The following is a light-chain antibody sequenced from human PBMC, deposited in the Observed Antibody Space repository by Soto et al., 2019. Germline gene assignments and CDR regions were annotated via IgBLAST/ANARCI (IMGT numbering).Light chain of an antibody. CDR2: GAS. CDR1: QSVSSN. CDR3: QQCGSSPIT. Sequence: EIVLTQSPATLSLSPVERATLSCRASQSVSSNLAWYQQRPGQAPRLLIYGASTRATGIPARFSGSGSGTDFTLTISRLEPEDFAVYYCQQCGSSPITFGQGTRLEIK. J-gene: IGKJ5*01. V-gene: IGKV3-20*01.